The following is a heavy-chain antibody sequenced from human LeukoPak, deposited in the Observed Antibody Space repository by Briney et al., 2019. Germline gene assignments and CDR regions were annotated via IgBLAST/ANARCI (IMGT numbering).Heavy chain of an antibody. J-gene: IGHJ4*02. D-gene: IGHD1-26*01. Sequence: GSLRLSCAASGFTFSNYSMNWVRQAPGKGLEWVSSISSSSSYIYYADSVKGRFTISRDNAKNSLYLQMNSLRAEDTAVYYCARDHRYSGSYYFDYWGQGTLVTVSS. CDR3: ARDHRYSGSYYFDY. CDR1: GFTFSNYS. V-gene: IGHV3-21*01. CDR2: ISSSSSYI.